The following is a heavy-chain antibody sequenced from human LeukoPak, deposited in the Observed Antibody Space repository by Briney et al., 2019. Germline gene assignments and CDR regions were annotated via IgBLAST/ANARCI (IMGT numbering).Heavy chain of an antibody. CDR2: INWNGGST. V-gene: IGHV3-20*04. CDR1: GFTFDDYG. CDR3: ARDLRQRQQLVPKYFDY. J-gene: IGHJ4*02. D-gene: IGHD6-13*01. Sequence: GGSLRLSCAASGFTFDDYGMSWVRQAPGKGLEWVSGINWNGGSTGYADSVKGRFTISRDNANNSLYLQMNSLRAEDTALYYCARDLRQRQQLVPKYFDYWGQGTLVTVSS.